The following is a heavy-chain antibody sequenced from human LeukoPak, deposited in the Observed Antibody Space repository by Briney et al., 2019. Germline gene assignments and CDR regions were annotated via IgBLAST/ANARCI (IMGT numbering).Heavy chain of an antibody. Sequence: ASVKVSCKVSGYTLTELSMHWVRQAPGKGLEWMGGFDPEDGETIYAQKFQGRVTMTEDTSTDTAYMELSSLRSEDTAVYYCAEEGRYGEYFDYWGQGTLVTVSS. J-gene: IGHJ4*02. CDR2: FDPEDGET. D-gene: IGHD4-17*01. CDR3: AEEGRYGEYFDY. CDR1: GYTLTELS. V-gene: IGHV1-24*01.